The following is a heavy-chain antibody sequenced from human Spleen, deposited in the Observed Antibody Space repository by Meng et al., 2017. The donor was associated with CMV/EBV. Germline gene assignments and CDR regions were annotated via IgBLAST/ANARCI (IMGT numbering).Heavy chain of an antibody. CDR3: AGDDRSTTRRWAKTYFDFHGMDF. CDR2: IKQDGSEK. CDR1: GFTFSDSA. Sequence: GESLKISCAASGFTFSDSAVHWVRQASGKGLEWVANIKQDGSEKYFVDSVKGRFTISRDNAKNSLFLQMISLRAEDTAVYYCAGDDRSTTRRWAKTYFDFHGMDFWGQGTTVTVSS. V-gene: IGHV3-7*01. J-gene: IGHJ6*02. D-gene: IGHD2-2*01.